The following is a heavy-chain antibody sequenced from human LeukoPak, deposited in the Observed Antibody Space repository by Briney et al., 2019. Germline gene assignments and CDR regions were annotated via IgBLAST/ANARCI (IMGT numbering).Heavy chain of an antibody. CDR2: ISSSSSTI. D-gene: IGHD3-10*01. CDR1: GFTFSSYS. Sequence: QPGGSLRLSCAASGFTFSSYSMNWVRQAPGKGLEWVSYISSSSSTIYYADSVKGRFTISRDNAKNTLYLQMNSMRAEDTAVYYCARVGGSSDFDYWGQGTLVTVSS. J-gene: IGHJ4*02. CDR3: ARVGGSSDFDY. V-gene: IGHV3-48*04.